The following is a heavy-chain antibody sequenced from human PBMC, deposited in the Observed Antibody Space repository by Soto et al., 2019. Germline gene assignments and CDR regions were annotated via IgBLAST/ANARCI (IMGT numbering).Heavy chain of an antibody. Sequence: ASVKVSCKASGYTFTGYAMHWVRQAPGQRLEWMGWINAGNGNTRYSQKFQGRVTITRDTSASTAYMELSSLRSEDTAVYYCARDSTRLLWFGGTPNYGMDVWGQGTSVTVSS. V-gene: IGHV1-3*01. J-gene: IGHJ6*02. CDR2: INAGNGNT. CDR3: ARDSTRLLWFGGTPNYGMDV. D-gene: IGHD3-10*01. CDR1: GYTFTGYA.